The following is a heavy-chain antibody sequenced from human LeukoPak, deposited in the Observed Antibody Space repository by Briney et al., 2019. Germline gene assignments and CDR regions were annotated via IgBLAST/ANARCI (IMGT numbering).Heavy chain of an antibody. CDR3: ARGLDY. J-gene: IGHJ4*02. CDR1: GXSFRNYE. CDR2: ISTRGTI. Sequence: GGSLRLSCTASGXSFRNYEMNWVRQAPGKGLEWVSYISTRGTIYYADSVKGRFTISRDDAKNSLYLQMNSLRAEDTAVYYCARGLDYWGQGTLVTVSS. V-gene: IGHV3-48*03.